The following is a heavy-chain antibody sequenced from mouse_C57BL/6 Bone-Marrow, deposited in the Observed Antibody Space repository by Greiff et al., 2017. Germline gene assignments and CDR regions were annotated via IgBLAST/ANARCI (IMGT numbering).Heavy chain of an antibody. J-gene: IGHJ1*03. CDR3: ARRDYYYGSSPWCFDV. V-gene: IGHV1-64*01. CDR2: IHPNSGST. Sequence: QVQLQQPGAELVKPGASVKLSCKASGYTFTSYWMHWVKQRPGQGLEWIGMIHPNSGSTNYNEKFKSKATLTVDKSSSPAFMQLSSLTSEDSAVYYCARRDYYYGSSPWCFDVWGTGTTVTVSS. CDR1: GYTFTSYW. D-gene: IGHD1-1*01.